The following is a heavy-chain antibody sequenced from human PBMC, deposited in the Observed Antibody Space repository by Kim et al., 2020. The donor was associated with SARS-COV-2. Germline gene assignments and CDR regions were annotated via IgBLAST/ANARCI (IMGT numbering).Heavy chain of an antibody. CDR3: ARGHSSSGLKN. D-gene: IGHD6-13*01. Sequence: SETLSLTCAVYGGSFSGYYWSWIRQPPGKGLEWIGEINHSGSTNYNPSLKSRVTISVDTSKNQFSLKLSSVTAADTAVYYCARGHSSSGLKNWGQGTLVTVSS. CDR2: INHSGST. V-gene: IGHV4-34*01. CDR1: GGSFSGYY. J-gene: IGHJ4*02.